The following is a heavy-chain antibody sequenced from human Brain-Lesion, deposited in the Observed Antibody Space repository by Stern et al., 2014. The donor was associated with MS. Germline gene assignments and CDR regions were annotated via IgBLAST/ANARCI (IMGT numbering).Heavy chain of an antibody. Sequence: QVQLQESGPGLVKPSGTLSLTCAVSGGSISSSNWWSWVRQSPGKGLEWIGESDHSGSTIYNTSLKSRVTVSVDKSKNRLSLNLRLVPAADTAVYFCARFPASRPHVFDSWGQGTLVTVSS. CDR2: SDHSGST. CDR1: GGSISSSNW. V-gene: IGHV4-4*02. J-gene: IGHJ4*02. D-gene: IGHD6-13*01. CDR3: ARFPASRPHVFDS.